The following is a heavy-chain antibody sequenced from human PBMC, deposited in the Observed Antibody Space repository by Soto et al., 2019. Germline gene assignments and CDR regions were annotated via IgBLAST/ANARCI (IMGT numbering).Heavy chain of an antibody. CDR2: INPNSGGT. D-gene: IGHD6-6*01. J-gene: IGHJ4*02. V-gene: IGHV1-2*02. CDR3: ARVPMTGIAARLEVPGPFDY. CDR1: GYTFTGYY. Sequence: GASVKVSCKASGYTFTGYYMHWVRQAPGQGLEWMGWINPNSGGTNYAQKFQGRVTMTRDTSISTAYMELSRLRSDDTAVYYCARVPMTGIAARLEVPGPFDYWGQGTLVTISS.